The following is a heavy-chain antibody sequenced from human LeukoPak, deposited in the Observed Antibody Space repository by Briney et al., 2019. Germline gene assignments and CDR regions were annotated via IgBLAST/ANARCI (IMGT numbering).Heavy chain of an antibody. CDR1: GGSINTYY. V-gene: IGHV4-59*12. CDR2: IYSSGST. CDR3: AGLDYSDN. D-gene: IGHD3-22*01. Sequence: SETLSLTCTVSGGSINTYYWSWIRQPPGKGLEWIGYIYSSGSTKYNPSLQSRVSISVDTSKNQFSLELISVTAEDTAVYYCAGLDYSDNWGQGTLVTVSS. J-gene: IGHJ1*01.